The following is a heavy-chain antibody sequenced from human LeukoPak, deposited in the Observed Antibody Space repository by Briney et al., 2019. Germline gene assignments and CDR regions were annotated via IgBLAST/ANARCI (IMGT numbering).Heavy chain of an antibody. J-gene: IGHJ5*02. V-gene: IGHV4-30-2*01. CDR1: GGSISSGGYY. CDR2: IYHSGST. Sequence: PSQTLSLTCTVSGGSISSGGYYWSWIRQPPGKGLEWIGYIYHSGSTYYNPSLKSRVTISVDRSKNQFSLKLSSVTAADTAVYYCARDRLSTVTTPSPWGQGTLVTVSS. D-gene: IGHD4-11*01. CDR3: ARDRLSTVTTPSP.